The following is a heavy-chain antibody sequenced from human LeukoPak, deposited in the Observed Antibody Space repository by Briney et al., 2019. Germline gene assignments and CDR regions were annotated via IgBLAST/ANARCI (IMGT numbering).Heavy chain of an antibody. CDR1: GFTFSSYG. J-gene: IGHJ6*02. V-gene: IGHV3-33*01. CDR2: IWYDGSNK. CDR3: ARDGYDSSGTYYYYYGMDV. D-gene: IGHD3-22*01. Sequence: GRSLRLSCAASGFTFSSYGMHWVRQAPGKGLEWVAVIWYDGSNKYYADSVEGRFTISRDNSKNTLYLQMNSLRAEDTAVYYCARDGYDSSGTYYYYYGMDVWGQGTTVTVSS.